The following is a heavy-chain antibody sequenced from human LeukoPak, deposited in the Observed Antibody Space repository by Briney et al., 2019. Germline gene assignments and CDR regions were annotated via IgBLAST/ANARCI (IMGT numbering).Heavy chain of an antibody. J-gene: IGHJ4*02. V-gene: IGHV3-7*03. CDR3: VKGAGYYYDSRFDY. D-gene: IGHD3-22*01. CDR1: GFPFNSYW. CDR2: IKEDGSEK. Sequence: GGSLRLSCAASGFPFNSYWMTWVRQAPGKGLEWVANIKEDGSEKYYVDSVKDRFIISRDNAKNCLYLQMNSLRAEDTALYYCVKGAGYYYDSRFDYWGQGTLVTVSS.